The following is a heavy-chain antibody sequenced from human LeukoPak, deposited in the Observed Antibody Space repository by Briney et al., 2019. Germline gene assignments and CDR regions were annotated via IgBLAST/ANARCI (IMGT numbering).Heavy chain of an antibody. D-gene: IGHD5-18*01. Sequence: GGSLRLSCAASGFTFSNAWMSWVRQAPGKGLEWVGRIRSKPDGGTTDYAAPVKGRFTISRDDSKNTLYPQMNSLKTEDAAVYYCTTVDTAMVFEKWGQGTLVTVSS. V-gene: IGHV3-15*01. J-gene: IGHJ4*02. CDR1: GFTFSNAW. CDR2: IRSKPDGGTT. CDR3: TTVDTAMVFEK.